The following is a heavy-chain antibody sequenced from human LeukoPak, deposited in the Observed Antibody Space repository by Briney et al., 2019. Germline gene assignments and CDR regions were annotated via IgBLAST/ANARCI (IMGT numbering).Heavy chain of an antibody. J-gene: IGHJ3*02. CDR1: ANTFSDYW. V-gene: IGHV5-51*03. CDR3: ARREMITHNAFDI. CDR2: IYPDDSQT. D-gene: IGHD1-14*01. Sequence: PGESLKISCQGSANTFSDYWIGWVRQMPGKGLEWMGVIYPDDSQTTYSPSFERQVTISADKSINTAYLQWNSLKATDTAVYYCARREMITHNAFDIWGQGTMVTVSA.